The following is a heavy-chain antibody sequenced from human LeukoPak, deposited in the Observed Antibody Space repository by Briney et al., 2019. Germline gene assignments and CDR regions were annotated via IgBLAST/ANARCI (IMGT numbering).Heavy chain of an antibody. CDR1: GFTFSSYG. J-gene: IGHJ4*02. CDR3: ASSTITATLDY. V-gene: IGHV3-33*01. CDR2: IWYDGSNK. D-gene: IGHD5-24*01. Sequence: GGSLRLSCAASGFTFSSYGMHWVRQAPGKGLEWVAVIWYDGSNKYYADSVKGRFTISRDNSKNTLYLQMNSLRAEDTAVYYCASSTITATLDYWGQGTLVTVSS.